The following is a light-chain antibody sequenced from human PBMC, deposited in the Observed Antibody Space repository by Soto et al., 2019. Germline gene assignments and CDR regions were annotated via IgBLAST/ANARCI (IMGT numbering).Light chain of an antibody. V-gene: IGKV1-5*03. CDR1: QTIISW. Sequence: DIQMTQSPSTLSGSVGDRVTITCRASQTIISWLAWYQPTPGKAPKLLIYKASTLKSGVPSRFSGSGSGTDYTLTISSLQPEDFATYYCQQSYRTPTFGQGTRLEIK. J-gene: IGKJ5*01. CDR3: QQSYRTPT. CDR2: KAS.